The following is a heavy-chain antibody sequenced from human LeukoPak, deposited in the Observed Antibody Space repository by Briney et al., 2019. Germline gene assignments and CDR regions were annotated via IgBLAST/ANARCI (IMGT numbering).Heavy chain of an antibody. V-gene: IGHV4-59*05. CDR1: GGSFSGYY. J-gene: IGHJ4*02. CDR2: IYYSGST. D-gene: IGHD2-15*01. Sequence: SETLSLTCAVYGGSFSGYYWSWIRQPPGKGLEWIGRIYYSGSTYYNPSLKSRVTISVDTSKNQFSLKLSSVTAADTAVYYCARHRGWFIDYWGQGTLVTVSS. CDR3: ARHRGWFIDY.